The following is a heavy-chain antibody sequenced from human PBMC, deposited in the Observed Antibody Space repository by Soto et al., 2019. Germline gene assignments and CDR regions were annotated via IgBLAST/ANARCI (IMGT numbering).Heavy chain of an antibody. CDR3: ARAMNYYDSSGYY. V-gene: IGHV1-69*02. D-gene: IGHD3-22*01. Sequence: QVQLVQSGAEVKKPGSSVKVSCKASGGTFSSYTISWVRQAPGQGLEWMGRIIPILGIANYAQKFQGRGTIPADKSTSTAYMELSSLRSEDTAVYYCARAMNYYDSSGYYWGQGTLVTVSS. CDR2: IIPILGIA. CDR1: GGTFSSYT. J-gene: IGHJ4*02.